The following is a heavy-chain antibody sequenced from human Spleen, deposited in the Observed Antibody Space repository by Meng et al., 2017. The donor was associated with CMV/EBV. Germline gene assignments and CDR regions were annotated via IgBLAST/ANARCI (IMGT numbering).Heavy chain of an antibody. CDR2: ISGSGGST. CDR3: AKDARHYYDNSGYYLTYFDY. J-gene: IGHJ4*02. Sequence: STYAMNWVRQAPGKGLEWVSAISGSGGSTYYADSVKGRFTISRDNSKNTLYLQMNSLRAEDTAVYYCAKDARHYYDNSGYYLTYFDYWGQGTLVTVSS. D-gene: IGHD3-22*01. V-gene: IGHV3-23*01. CDR1: STYA.